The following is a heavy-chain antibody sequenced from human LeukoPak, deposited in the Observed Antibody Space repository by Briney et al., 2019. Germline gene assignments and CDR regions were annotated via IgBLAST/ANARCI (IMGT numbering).Heavy chain of an antibody. J-gene: IGHJ4*02. Sequence: SETLSLTCTVSGGSISSYYWSWIRQPPGEGLEWIGYIYYSGSTNYNPSLKSRVTISVDTSKNQFSLKLSSVTAADTAVYYCARVGYRPRYCSSTSCYNPINYYFDYWGQGTLVTVSS. CDR2: IYYSGST. CDR1: GGSISSYY. D-gene: IGHD2-2*02. CDR3: ARVGYRPRYCSSTSCYNPINYYFDY. V-gene: IGHV4-59*01.